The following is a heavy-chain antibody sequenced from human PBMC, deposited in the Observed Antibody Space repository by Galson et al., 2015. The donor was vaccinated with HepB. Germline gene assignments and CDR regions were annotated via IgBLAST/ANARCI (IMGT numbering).Heavy chain of an antibody. Sequence: SVKVSCKAAGYTFTVYSTHWVRQAPGQGLEWMGWINPKSGGTNFAQKFRGWVNVTRDTSISTVYMELTSLRFDDTAVYFCAREGFKNFWTGYYDAFYLWGQGTMVIVSS. CDR2: INPKSGGT. D-gene: IGHD3/OR15-3a*01. CDR1: GYTFTVYS. V-gene: IGHV1-2*04. J-gene: IGHJ3*01. CDR3: AREGFKNFWTGYYDAFYL.